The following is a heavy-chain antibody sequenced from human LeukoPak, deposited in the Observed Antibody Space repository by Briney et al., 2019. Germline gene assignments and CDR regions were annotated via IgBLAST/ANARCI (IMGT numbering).Heavy chain of an antibody. Sequence: GGSLRLSCATSGFTFSTYGMHWVRQAPGKGLEWVAFIRYDGDDEYYADSVKGRFTISRDRDSSKNTLYLQMRSLRLEDTAVYFCARDLGGSYYIGRYYYMDVWGKGTTVTVSS. J-gene: IGHJ6*03. CDR3: ARDLGGSYYIGRYYYMDV. CDR1: GFTFSTYG. V-gene: IGHV3-30*02. D-gene: IGHD1-26*01. CDR2: IRYDGDDE.